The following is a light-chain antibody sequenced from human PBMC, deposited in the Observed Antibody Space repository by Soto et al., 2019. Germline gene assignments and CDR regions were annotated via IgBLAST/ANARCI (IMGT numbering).Light chain of an antibody. CDR3: QQYNNWPLT. Sequence: ETMMTQSPATLSVSPGERVTLSCRASQSVASHFAWYQQRPGQAPRLLIYDASTRATGIPARFSGSGSGTEFTLTITTLHAEDFAVYYCQQYNNWPLTFGPGTKVEIK. V-gene: IGKV3-15*01. CDR1: QSVASH. CDR2: DAS. J-gene: IGKJ3*01.